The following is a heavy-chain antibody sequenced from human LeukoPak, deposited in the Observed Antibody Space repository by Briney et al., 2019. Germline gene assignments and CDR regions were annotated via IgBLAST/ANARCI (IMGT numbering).Heavy chain of an antibody. CDR3: ARDRGGSYYRFYFDY. J-gene: IGHJ4*02. CDR1: GGSISSYY. V-gene: IGHV4-59*01. CDR2: IYYSGST. D-gene: IGHD1-26*01. Sequence: SETLSLTCTVSGGSISSYYWSWIRQPPGKGLEWIGYIYYSGSTNYNPSLKSRVTISVDTSKNQFSLKLNSVTAADTAVYYCARDRGGSYYRFYFDYWGQGTLVTVSS.